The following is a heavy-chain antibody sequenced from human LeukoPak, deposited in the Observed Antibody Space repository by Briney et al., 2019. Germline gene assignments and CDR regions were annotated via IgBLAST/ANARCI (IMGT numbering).Heavy chain of an antibody. J-gene: IGHJ4*02. V-gene: IGHV3-20*04. CDR1: GFTFDDYV. CDR3: ARDGIGRGGWIQLWLEGLFDY. CDR2: INWNGGST. D-gene: IGHD5-18*01. Sequence: GGSLRLSCAASGFTFDDYVMSWVRQAPGKGLEWVSDINWNGGSTGYADSVKGRFTISRDSAKNSLYLQMNSLRAEDTAVYYCARDGIGRGGWIQLWLEGLFDYWGQGTLVTVSS.